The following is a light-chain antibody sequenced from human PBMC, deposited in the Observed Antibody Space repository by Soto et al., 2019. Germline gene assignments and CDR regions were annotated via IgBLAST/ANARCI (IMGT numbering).Light chain of an antibody. CDR3: SSFTTSSFYV. CDR1: GSDIGAYNY. CDR2: GVT. V-gene: IGLV2-14*01. J-gene: IGLJ1*01. Sequence: QSALTQPASVSGSPGQSITISCTGSGSDIGAYNYVSWYQQHPGKAPKLLIHGVTRRPSGVSSRFSASKSAYTASLTISGLQAEDEANYYCSSFTTSSFYVFGPATKVTV.